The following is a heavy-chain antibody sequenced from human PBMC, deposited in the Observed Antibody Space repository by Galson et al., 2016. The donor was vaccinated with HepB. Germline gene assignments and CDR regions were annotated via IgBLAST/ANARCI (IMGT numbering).Heavy chain of an antibody. CDR2: IIPLFGAT. V-gene: IGHV1-69*06. D-gene: IGHD3-10*01. Sequence: SVKVSCKASGGTFSNFAISWLRQAPGHGLEWMGGIIPLFGATNYAQKFQGRVTITADKSTTTFYMDLSSLRSEDTAVYYGARGGGITMVRGVMPVWFDPWGQGTLVTVSS. CDR1: GGTFSNFA. CDR3: ARGGGITMVRGVMPVWFDP. J-gene: IGHJ5*02.